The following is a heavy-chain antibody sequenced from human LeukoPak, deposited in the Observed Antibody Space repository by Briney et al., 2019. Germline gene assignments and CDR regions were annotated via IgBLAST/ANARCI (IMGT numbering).Heavy chain of an antibody. CDR1: GFSLSTTGMR. D-gene: IGHD3-16*01. CDR2: IDWDDDK. CDR3: ARWGGDWFDP. Sequence: SGPALVKPTQTLTLPCTFSGFSLSTTGMRVGWIRQPPGMALEWLARIDWDDDKFYSTSLKTRLTISKETSKNQVVLTMTSMDPVETATYYCARWGGDWFDPWGQGTLVTVSS. J-gene: IGHJ5*02. V-gene: IGHV2-70*04.